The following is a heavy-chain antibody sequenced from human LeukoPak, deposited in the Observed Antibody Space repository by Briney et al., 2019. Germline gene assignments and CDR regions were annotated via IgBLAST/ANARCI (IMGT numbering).Heavy chain of an antibody. J-gene: IGHJ6*02. CDR2: IWYGGGNK. CDR3: GRENSGYDYDYYYYGMDV. Sequence: GGSLRLSCAASGFTFSSYGMRWVRQAPGKGLEWVAVIWYGGGNKYYADSVKGRFTISRDNSKNTLYLQMNSLRAEDTAVYYCGRENSGYDYDYYYYGMDVWGQGTTVTVSS. CDR1: GFTFSSYG. V-gene: IGHV3-33*08. D-gene: IGHD5-12*01.